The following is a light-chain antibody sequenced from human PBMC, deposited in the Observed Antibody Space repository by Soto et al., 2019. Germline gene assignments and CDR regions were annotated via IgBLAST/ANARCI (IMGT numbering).Light chain of an antibody. V-gene: IGKV3-11*01. Sequence: EIVLTQSPATLSLSPGERATLTCRASQSVSRYLAWYQQKPGQAPRVLIYDASSRATGIPARFSGNGAATDCTITISSLQKEDCASYYCQQRSDWPWTFGQGTKVDIK. J-gene: IGKJ1*01. CDR1: QSVSRY. CDR3: QQRSDWPWT. CDR2: DAS.